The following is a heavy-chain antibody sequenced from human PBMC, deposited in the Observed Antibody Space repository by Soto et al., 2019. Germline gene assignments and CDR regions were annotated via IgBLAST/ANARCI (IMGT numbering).Heavy chain of an antibody. V-gene: IGHV3-23*01. Sequence: GGSLRLSCAASGFTFSSYAMSWVRQAPGKGLEWVSAISGSGGRTYYADSVKGRFTISRDNSKNTLYLQMNSLRAEDTAVYYCAGFYNWNFFQLRSWPLDVWGQGTTVTVSS. J-gene: IGHJ6*02. CDR3: AGFYNWNFFQLRSWPLDV. D-gene: IGHD1-20*01. CDR2: ISGSGGRT. CDR1: GFTFSSYA.